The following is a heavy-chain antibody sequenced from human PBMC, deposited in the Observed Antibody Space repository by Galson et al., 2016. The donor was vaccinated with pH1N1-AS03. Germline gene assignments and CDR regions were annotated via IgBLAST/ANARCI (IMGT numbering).Heavy chain of an antibody. V-gene: IGHV4-4*02. CDR3: ARSDGRGDNFGYMRWFDP. CDR1: GGSITSSNW. J-gene: IGHJ5*02. D-gene: IGHD5-12*01. Sequence: GTLSLTCDVSGGSITSSNWWNWVRQPPGQGLEWIGEVYHSGTTNYNSSLKSRVTMSVNKSKNQFSLKLNSVTAADTAVYYCARSDGRGDNFGYMRWFDPWGQGTLVTVSS. CDR2: VYHSGTT.